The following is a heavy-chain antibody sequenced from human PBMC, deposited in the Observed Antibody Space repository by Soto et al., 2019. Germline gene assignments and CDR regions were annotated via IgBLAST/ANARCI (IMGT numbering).Heavy chain of an antibody. CDR1: GFTFSSYA. V-gene: IGHV3-23*01. J-gene: IGHJ4*02. Sequence: EVQLLESGGGLVQPGGSLRLSCAASGFTFSSYAMSWVRQAPGKGLEWVSAISGSGGSTYYADSVKGRFTISRDNSKNMLYLQMNSLRAEDTAVYYCAKHLGSSGYYYAFDYWGQGTLVTVSS. D-gene: IGHD3-22*01. CDR3: AKHLGSSGYYYAFDY. CDR2: ISGSGGST.